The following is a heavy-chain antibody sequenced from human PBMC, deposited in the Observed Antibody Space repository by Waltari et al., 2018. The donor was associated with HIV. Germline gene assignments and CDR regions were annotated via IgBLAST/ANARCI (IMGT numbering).Heavy chain of an antibody. J-gene: IGHJ4*02. V-gene: IGHV4-4*07. CDR1: GGSISSYY. D-gene: IGHD3-16*02. Sequence: QVQLQESGPGLVKPSETLSLTCTVSGGSISSYYWSWIRQPAGKGLEWIGRIYTSGSTSDNPSRKSGVTMSVDTSKNQFSLKLSSVPAADAAVYYCAGTYYDYVGGRYRPPPLDYRGQGTLVTVSS. CDR3: AGTYYDYVGGRYRPPPLDY. CDR2: IYTSGST.